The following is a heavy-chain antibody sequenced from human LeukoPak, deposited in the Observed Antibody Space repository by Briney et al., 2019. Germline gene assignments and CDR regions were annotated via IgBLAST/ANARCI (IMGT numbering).Heavy chain of an antibody. CDR2: SSSNNKNT. CDR1: GFTFRIYA. V-gene: IGHV3-23*01. D-gene: IGHD4-17*01. CDR3: AKPLHDYGDSYFDY. J-gene: IGHJ4*02. Sequence: PGRSLRLSCAASGFTFRIYAMTWVRPAPGQGLEWGSASSSNNKNTWYADSVKGRFTISRDNSRNTLYLQMNSLRAEYTAVYYCAKPLHDYGDSYFDYWGQGTLVTVSS.